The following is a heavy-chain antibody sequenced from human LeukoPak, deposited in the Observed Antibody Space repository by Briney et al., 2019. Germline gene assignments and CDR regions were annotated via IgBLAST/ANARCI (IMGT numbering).Heavy chain of an antibody. Sequence: ASVKVSCKASGYTFTGYYMHWVRQAPGQGLEWMGWINPNSGGTNYAQKFQGRVTMTRDTSISTAYMELSRLRSDDTAVYYCARVTSGIRQWLVVGDAFDIWGQGTMVTVSS. CDR2: INPNSGGT. CDR3: ARVTSGIRQWLVVGDAFDI. V-gene: IGHV1-2*02. D-gene: IGHD6-19*01. CDR1: GYTFTGYY. J-gene: IGHJ3*02.